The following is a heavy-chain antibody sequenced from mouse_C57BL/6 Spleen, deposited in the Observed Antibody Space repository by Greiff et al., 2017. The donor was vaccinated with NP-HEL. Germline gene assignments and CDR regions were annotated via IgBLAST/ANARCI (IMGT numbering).Heavy chain of an antibody. Sequence: QVQLQQSGPELVKPGASVKISCKASGYAFSSSWMNWVKQRPGKGLEWIGRIYPGDGDTNYNGKFKGKATLTADKSSSTAYMQLSSLTSEDSAVYFCARDGNYGFAYWGQGTLVTVSA. V-gene: IGHV1-82*01. J-gene: IGHJ3*01. CDR1: GYAFSSSW. CDR3: ARDGNYGFAY. CDR2: IYPGDGDT. D-gene: IGHD2-1*01.